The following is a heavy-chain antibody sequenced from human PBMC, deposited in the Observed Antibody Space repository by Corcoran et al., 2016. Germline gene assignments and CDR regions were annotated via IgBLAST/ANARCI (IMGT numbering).Heavy chain of an antibody. Sequence: EVQLVESGGGLVQPGGSLRLSCAASGFTFSSYWMSWVRQAPGKGLEWVANIKQDGSEKYYVDSVKGRFTISRDNAKNSLYLQMNSLRAEDTAVYYCARDGYYGSGYFDYWGQGTLVTVSS. CDR2: IKQDGSEK. D-gene: IGHD3-10*01. V-gene: IGHV3-7*01. CDR3: ARDGYYGSGYFDY. CDR1: GFTFSSYW. J-gene: IGHJ4*02.